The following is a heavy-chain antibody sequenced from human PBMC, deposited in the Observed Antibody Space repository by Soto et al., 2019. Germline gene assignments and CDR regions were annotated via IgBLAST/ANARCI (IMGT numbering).Heavy chain of an antibody. V-gene: IGHV1-3*01. CDR3: ARVMGQWLVHFYFDY. D-gene: IGHD6-19*01. CDR2: INAGNGNT. CDR1: GYTFTSYA. Sequence: ASVKVSCKASGYTFTSYAMHWVRQAPGQRLEWMGWINAGNGNTKYSQKFQGRVTITRDTSASTAYMELSSLRSEDTAVYYCARVMGQWLVHFYFDYWGQGTLVTVYS. J-gene: IGHJ4*02.